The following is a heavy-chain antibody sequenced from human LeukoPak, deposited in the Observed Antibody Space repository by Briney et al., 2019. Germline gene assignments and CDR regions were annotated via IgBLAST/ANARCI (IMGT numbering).Heavy chain of an antibody. CDR1: GFTFSSYG. CDR2: IWYDGSNK. J-gene: IGHJ4*02. Sequence: GGSLRLSCAASGFTFSSYGMHWVRQAPGKGLEWVAVIWYDGSNKYYADSVKGRFTISRDNSKNTLYLQMNSLRADDTAVYYCARVKGSGWPRPFDYWGQGTLVTVSS. V-gene: IGHV3-33*01. CDR3: ARVKGSGWPRPFDY. D-gene: IGHD6-19*01.